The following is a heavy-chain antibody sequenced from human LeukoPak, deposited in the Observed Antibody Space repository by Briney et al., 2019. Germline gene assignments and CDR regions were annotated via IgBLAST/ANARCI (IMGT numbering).Heavy chain of an antibody. J-gene: IGHJ4*02. D-gene: IGHD6-19*01. CDR2: IYYSGST. CDR3: ARGAGWYNY. Sequence: SESLSLPCRVSGDSISSHYWSWIRPPPGRGLEWIGSIYYSGSTDYSPSLKSRVTISVDTSKNQFSLNLNSVSAADTAVYYCARGAGWYNYWGQGTLVTVSS. CDR1: GDSISSHY. V-gene: IGHV4-59*11.